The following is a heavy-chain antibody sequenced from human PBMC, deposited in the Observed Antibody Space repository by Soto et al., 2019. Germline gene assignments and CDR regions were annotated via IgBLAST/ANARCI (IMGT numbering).Heavy chain of an antibody. Sequence: ASVKVSCKTSGYAFTRFAMHWVRQAPGQSLEWMGWINGGNDNTKYSQKFQGRVTITMDTSADTVYLEVNVVRSEDTAVYYCAREGDQSGYDYGLDFWGQGTLVTVSS. J-gene: IGHJ4*02. CDR3: AREGDQSGYDYGLDF. D-gene: IGHD5-12*01. CDR1: GYAFTRFA. CDR2: INGGNDNT. V-gene: IGHV1-3*01.